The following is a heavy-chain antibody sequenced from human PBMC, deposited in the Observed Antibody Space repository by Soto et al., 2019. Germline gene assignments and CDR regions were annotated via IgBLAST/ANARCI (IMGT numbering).Heavy chain of an antibody. Sequence: PGGSLRLSCTASGFTIGDYAMSWVRQAPGKGLEWVGFIGSKAYGGTTEYAASVKGRFTISRDDSKSIAYLQMNSLKTEDTAVYCCTRVGGFLEWLLYGYFDYWGQGTLVTVSS. CDR1: GFTIGDYA. D-gene: IGHD3-3*01. J-gene: IGHJ4*02. V-gene: IGHV3-49*04. CDR2: IGSKAYGGTT. CDR3: TRVGGFLEWLLYGYFDY.